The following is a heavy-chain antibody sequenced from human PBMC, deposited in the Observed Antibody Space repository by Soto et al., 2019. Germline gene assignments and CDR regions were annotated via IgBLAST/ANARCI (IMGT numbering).Heavy chain of an antibody. D-gene: IGHD3-9*01. CDR3: ARAIRFFDWLSSLGGMDV. CDR2: IIPIFGTA. CDR1: GGTFSSYA. V-gene: IGHV1-69*06. Sequence: ASVKVSCKASGGTFSSYAISWVRQAPGQGLEWMGGIIPIFGTANYAQKFQGRVTITADKSTSTAYMELSSLRSEDTAVYYCARAIRFFDWLSSLGGMDVWGQGTTVTVSS. J-gene: IGHJ6*02.